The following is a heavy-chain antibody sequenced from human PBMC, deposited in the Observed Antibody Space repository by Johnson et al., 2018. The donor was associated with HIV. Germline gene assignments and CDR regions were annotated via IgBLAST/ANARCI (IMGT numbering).Heavy chain of an antibody. CDR1: GFTVSSNY. J-gene: IGHJ3*02. CDR3: ARDEWRIRAFDI. Sequence: VQLVESGGGLVKPGGSLRLSCAASGFTVSSNYMSWVRQAPGKGLEWVSVIYSGGSTYYADSVKGRFTISRDNSKNTLYLQMNSLRAEDTAVYYCARDEWRIRAFDIWGQGTMVTVSS. CDR2: IYSGGST. D-gene: IGHD2-8*01. V-gene: IGHV3-66*01.